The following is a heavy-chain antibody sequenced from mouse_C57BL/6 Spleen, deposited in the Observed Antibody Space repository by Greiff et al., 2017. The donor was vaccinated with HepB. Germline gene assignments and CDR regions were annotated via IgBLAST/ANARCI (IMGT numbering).Heavy chain of an antibody. CDR2: IRSKSSNYAT. J-gene: IGHJ1*03. CDR3: VREGGNYGFYWYFDV. V-gene: IGHV10-3*01. D-gene: IGHD2-1*01. Sequence: EVQGVESGGGLVQPKGSLKLSCAASGFTFNTYAMHWVRQAPGKGLEWVARIRSKSSNYATYYADSVKDRFTISRDDSQSMLYLQMNNLKTEDTAMYYCVREGGNYGFYWYFDVWGTGTTVTVSS. CDR1: GFTFNTYA.